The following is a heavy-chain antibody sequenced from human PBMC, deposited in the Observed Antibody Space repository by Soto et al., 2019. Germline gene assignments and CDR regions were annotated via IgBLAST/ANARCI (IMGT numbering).Heavy chain of an antibody. Sequence: GGSLRLSCAALGLTVRGKKYITWVCQAPGKGLEWVSALYDVDGTYYADSAKGRFTISRDNSNNIIYLQMNSLGPDDTAVYYCASWLEREHAYDIWGLGTMVTVSS. J-gene: IGHJ3*02. CDR2: LYDVDGT. CDR1: GLTVRGKKY. CDR3: ASWLEREHAYDI. D-gene: IGHD1-1*01. V-gene: IGHV3-53*01.